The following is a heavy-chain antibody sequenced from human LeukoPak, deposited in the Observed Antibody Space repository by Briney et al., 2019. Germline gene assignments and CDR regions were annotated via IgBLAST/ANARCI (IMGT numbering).Heavy chain of an antibody. Sequence: AASVKVSCKASGYTFTSYYMHWVRQAPGQRLEWMAWINAGNGDTRYSQNFQGRVTITRDTSASTAYMDLSSLRSEDTAVYYCTRGRLGDYTDYWGQGTLVTVSS. CDR2: INAGNGDT. V-gene: IGHV1-3*01. CDR1: GYTFTSYY. D-gene: IGHD4-17*01. J-gene: IGHJ4*02. CDR3: TRGRLGDYTDY.